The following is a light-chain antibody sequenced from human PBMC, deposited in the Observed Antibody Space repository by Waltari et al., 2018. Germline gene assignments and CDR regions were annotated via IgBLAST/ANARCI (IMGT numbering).Light chain of an antibody. CDR1: QSLLHSNGNTY. J-gene: IGKJ1*01. CDR3: LQTVTSPWT. Sequence: IVMTQTPPSLPITPGEPASIPCRSSQSLLHSNGNTYLHWYLQKPGQSPQLLIYGGSNRASGVPDRFSGSGSGSDFTLKITKVEAEDVGVYYCLQTVTSPWTFGQGTEVEIK. V-gene: IGKV2-40*01. CDR2: GGS.